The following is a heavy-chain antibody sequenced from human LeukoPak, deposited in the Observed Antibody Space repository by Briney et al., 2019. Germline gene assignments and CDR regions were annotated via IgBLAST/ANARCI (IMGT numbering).Heavy chain of an antibody. D-gene: IGHD2-2*01. J-gene: IGHJ5*02. Sequence: PGGSLRLSCAASGFTFSSYAMSWVRQAPGKGLEWVSGINWNGGSTGYADSVKGRFTISRDNAKNSLYLQMNSLRAEDTALYYCARDAIPAAIDRWFDPWGQGTRVTVSS. CDR3: ARDAIPAAIDRWFDP. CDR2: INWNGGST. CDR1: GFTFSSYA. V-gene: IGHV3-20*04.